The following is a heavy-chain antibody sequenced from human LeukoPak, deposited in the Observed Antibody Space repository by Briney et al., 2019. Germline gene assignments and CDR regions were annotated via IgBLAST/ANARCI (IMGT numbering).Heavy chain of an antibody. V-gene: IGHV3-30*04. CDR2: ISRDGTDK. CDR1: GFTFSNYA. D-gene: IGHD6-13*01. CDR3: ARAIRAPGTPENAFDI. J-gene: IGHJ3*02. Sequence: PGRSLRLSCAASGFTFSNYAMHWVRQAPGEGLEWVAVISRDGTDKYYADSVKGRLTISRDNSQITLYLHMNSLSTEDTALYYCARAIRAPGTPENAFDIWGQGTMVTVSS.